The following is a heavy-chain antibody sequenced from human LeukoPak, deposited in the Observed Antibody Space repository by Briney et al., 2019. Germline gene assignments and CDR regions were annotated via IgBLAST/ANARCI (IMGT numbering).Heavy chain of an antibody. CDR3: ARAMAGPAGEYYLDY. CDR2: TRFDGKNK. J-gene: IGHJ4*02. D-gene: IGHD2/OR15-2a*01. CDR1: GFTFSRYG. Sequence: GGSLRLSCAASGFTFSRYGMHWVRQAPGKGLEWVSFTRFDGKNKYYADSVKGRFTISRDNAWNSLYLQMNSLRAEDTAEYYCARAMAGPAGEYYLDYWGRGTLVTVSS. V-gene: IGHV3-30*02.